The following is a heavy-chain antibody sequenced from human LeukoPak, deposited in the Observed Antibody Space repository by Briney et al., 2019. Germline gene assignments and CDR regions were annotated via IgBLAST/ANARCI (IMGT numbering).Heavy chain of an antibody. Sequence: GESLKISCTGSGYSFTSYWIGWVRQMPGKGLEWMGIIYPGDSDTRYSPSFQGQVTISADKSISTAYLQWSSLKASDTAMYYCASSMPVYSSSWGGFDYWGQGTLVTVSS. CDR3: ASSMPVYSSSWGGFDY. V-gene: IGHV5-51*01. J-gene: IGHJ4*02. CDR2: IYPGDSDT. CDR1: GYSFTSYW. D-gene: IGHD6-6*01.